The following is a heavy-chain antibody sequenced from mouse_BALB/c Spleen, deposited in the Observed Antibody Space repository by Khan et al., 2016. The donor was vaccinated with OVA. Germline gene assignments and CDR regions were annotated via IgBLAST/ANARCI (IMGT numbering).Heavy chain of an antibody. Sequence: EVQLLETGGGLVKPGGSLKLSCEVSGFAFNSYDMSWVRQTPEKRLEWVATISSTGTYTYYPDRVKGRFTISRDTARNTLYLQMSSLRSEDTALYYCTRPSYYGNPWFTYWGQGTLVTVSA. V-gene: IGHV5-9*02. D-gene: IGHD2-10*01. CDR2: ISSTGTYT. CDR3: TRPSYYGNPWFTY. J-gene: IGHJ3*01. CDR1: GFAFNSYD.